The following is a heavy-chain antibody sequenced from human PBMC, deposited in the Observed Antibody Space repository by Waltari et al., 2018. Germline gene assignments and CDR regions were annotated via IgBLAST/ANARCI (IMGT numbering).Heavy chain of an antibody. CDR2: MKTRADGGTA. CDR3: TPPPYYYYYGMDL. Sequence: EVQLVESGGGLVNPGGSLRLSCAASGFSSSNAWMNWVRQAPGKGLACGGRMKTRADGGTADYAAPVRGRFTISRDDAQNTRYLQMNSLKTVDTAVYYCTPPPYYYYYGMDLWGQGTTVTVSS. J-gene: IGHJ6*02. CDR1: GFSSSNAW. V-gene: IGHV3-15*07.